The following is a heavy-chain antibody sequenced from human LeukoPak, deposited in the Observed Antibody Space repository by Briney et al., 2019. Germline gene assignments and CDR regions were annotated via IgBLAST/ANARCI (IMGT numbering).Heavy chain of an antibody. D-gene: IGHD5-24*01. CDR2: INPNIGYT. CDR1: GYTFTGYY. V-gene: IGHV1-2*02. CDR3: ARVEMATITVDY. J-gene: IGHJ4*02. Sequence: RASVKVSCKASGYTFTGYYMHWVRQAPGQGLEWMGWINPNIGYTNYAPKLQGRVTMTRDTSITTAYMELSRLRSDDTAVYYCARVEMATITVDYWGQGTLVTVSS.